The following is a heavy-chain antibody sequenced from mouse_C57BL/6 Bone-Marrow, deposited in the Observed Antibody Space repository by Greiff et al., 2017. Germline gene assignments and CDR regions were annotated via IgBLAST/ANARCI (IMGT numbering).Heavy chain of an antibody. CDR2: IDPNSGGT. J-gene: IGHJ4*01. Sequence: VQLQQPGAELVKPGASVKLSCKASGYTFTSYWMHWVKQRPGRGLEWIGRIDPNSGGTKYNEKFKSKATLTVDKPSSTAYMQLSSLTSEDSAVYYCARSGVIYYGNYNYYAMDYWGQGTSVTVSS. V-gene: IGHV1-72*01. CDR3: ARSGVIYYGNYNYYAMDY. D-gene: IGHD2-1*01. CDR1: GYTFTSYW.